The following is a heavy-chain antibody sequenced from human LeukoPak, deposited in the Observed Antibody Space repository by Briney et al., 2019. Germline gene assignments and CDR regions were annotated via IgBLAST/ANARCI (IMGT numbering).Heavy chain of an antibody. CDR3: ARDVRDIVVVPAAIGHYYGMDV. CDR2: ISSGSSYT. J-gene: IGHJ6*04. Sequence: PGGSLRLSCAASGFTFSDYYMSWIRQAPGKGLEWVSYISSGSSYTNYADSVKGRFTISRDNAKNSLYLQMNSLRAEDTAVYYCARDVRDIVVVPAAIGHYYGMDVWGKGTTVTVSS. CDR1: GFTFSDYY. D-gene: IGHD2-2*02. V-gene: IGHV3-11*06.